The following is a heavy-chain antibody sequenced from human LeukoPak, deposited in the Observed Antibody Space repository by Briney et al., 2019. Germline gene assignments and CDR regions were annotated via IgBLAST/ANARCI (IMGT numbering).Heavy chain of an antibody. D-gene: IGHD1-26*01. CDR3: AKDVGKWESLHFFDY. CDR1: RLTFSSYG. J-gene: IGHJ4*02. V-gene: IGHV3-23*01. Sequence: GGSLRLSCAASRLTFSSYGMSWVRQAPGKGLEWVSLISGSGGSTYYADSVTGRFTISRDNSRNTLYLQMNSLRGDDTAVYYCAKDVGKWESLHFFDYWGQGTLVTVSS. CDR2: ISGSGGST.